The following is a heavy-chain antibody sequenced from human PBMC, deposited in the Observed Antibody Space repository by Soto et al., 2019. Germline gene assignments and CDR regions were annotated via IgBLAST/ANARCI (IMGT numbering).Heavy chain of an antibody. D-gene: IGHD1-7*01. CDR1: GYTFTGYY. CDR2: INPNSGGT. V-gene: IGHV1-2*04. J-gene: IGHJ6*02. CDR3: ARSTGTTWGYYYGMDV. Sequence: QVQLVQSGAEVKKPGASVKVSCKASGYTFTGYYMHGVRQAHGQGLEWMGWINPNSGGTNYAQKFRGWVTLARDRSISTDYMELSRLRSDDTDVYYCARSTGTTWGYYYGMDVWGQGTTVTVSS.